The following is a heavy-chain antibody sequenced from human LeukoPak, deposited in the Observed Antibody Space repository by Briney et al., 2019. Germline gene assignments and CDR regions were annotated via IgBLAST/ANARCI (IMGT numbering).Heavy chain of an antibody. Sequence: GGSLRLSCAASGFTFSSYDMHWVRQATGKGLEWVSAIGTAGDTYYPGSVKGRFTISRENAKNSLYLQMNSLRAEDTAVYYCARAPYYYDSSGYPNDAFDIWGQGTMVTVSS. D-gene: IGHD3-22*01. J-gene: IGHJ3*02. CDR3: ARAPYYYDSSGYPNDAFDI. CDR1: GFTFSSYD. V-gene: IGHV3-13*01. CDR2: IGTAGDT.